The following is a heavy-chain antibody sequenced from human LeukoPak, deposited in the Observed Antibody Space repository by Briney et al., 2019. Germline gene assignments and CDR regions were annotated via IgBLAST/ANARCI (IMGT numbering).Heavy chain of an antibody. V-gene: IGHV3-21*01. Sequence: PGGSLRLSCAASGFTFSSYSMNWVRQAPGKGLEWVSSISSSSSYIYYADSVKGRFTISRDNAKNSLYLQMNSQRAEDTAVYYCAREARNWYFDLWGRGTLVTVSS. CDR1: GFTFSSYS. CDR3: AREARNWYFDL. CDR2: ISSSSSYI. J-gene: IGHJ2*01.